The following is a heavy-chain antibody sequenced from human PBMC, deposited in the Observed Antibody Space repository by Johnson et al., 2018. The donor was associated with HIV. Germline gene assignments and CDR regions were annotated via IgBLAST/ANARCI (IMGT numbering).Heavy chain of an antibody. D-gene: IGHD2-15*01. V-gene: IGHV3-66*01. J-gene: IGHJ3*02. CDR1: GFTVSSNY. CDR3: ARERGISGGSCYTTSDAFDI. CDR2: IYSGGNT. Sequence: VLLVESGGGLVQPGGSLRLSCAASGFTVSSNYMSWVRQAPGKGLEWVSVIYSGGNTYYADSVKGRFTISRDNSKNTLYLQMNSLRVEDTAVYYCARERGISGGSCYTTSDAFDIWGQGTMVTVSS.